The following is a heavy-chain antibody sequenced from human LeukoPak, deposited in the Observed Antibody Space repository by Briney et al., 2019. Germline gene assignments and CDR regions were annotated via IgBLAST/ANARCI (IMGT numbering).Heavy chain of an antibody. CDR3: AKDFGRNYYVSGSCDNPYYFDY. J-gene: IGHJ4*02. Sequence: PGGSLRLSCAASGFTFSSYAMSWVRQAPGKGLEWVSGISGSGGSTGYADSVKGRFTISRDNSKNTLYLQMNSLRAEDTAVYYCAKDFGRNYYVSGSCDNPYYFDYWGQGTLVTVSS. V-gene: IGHV3-23*01. CDR2: ISGSGGST. CDR1: GFTFSSYA. D-gene: IGHD3-10*01.